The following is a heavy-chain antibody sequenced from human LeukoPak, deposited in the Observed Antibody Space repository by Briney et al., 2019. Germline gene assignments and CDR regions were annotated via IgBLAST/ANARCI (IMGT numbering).Heavy chain of an antibody. CDR1: GYTFTGYY. CDR3: ARWGLDYGDHQQYYFDY. Sequence: RASVKVSCKASGYTFTGYYMHWVRQAPGQGLEWMGWINPNSGGTNYAQKLQGRVTMTTDTSTSTAYMELRSLRSDDTAVYYCARWGLDYGDHQQYYFDYWGQGTLVTVSS. CDR2: INPNSGGT. V-gene: IGHV1-2*02. J-gene: IGHJ4*02. D-gene: IGHD4-17*01.